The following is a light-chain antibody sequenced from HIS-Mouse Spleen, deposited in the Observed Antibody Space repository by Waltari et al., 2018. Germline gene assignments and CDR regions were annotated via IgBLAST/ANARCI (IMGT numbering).Light chain of an antibody. Sequence: QSALTQPPSASGSPGQSVTISCTGTSSDVGGYNDVPWYQQHPAKAPKLMIYEVSKRPSGVPDRFSGSKSGNTASLTVSGLQAEDEADYYCSSYAGSNNFVVFGGGTKLTVL. J-gene: IGLJ2*01. CDR3: SSYAGSNNFVV. CDR2: EVS. CDR1: SSDVGGYND. V-gene: IGLV2-8*01.